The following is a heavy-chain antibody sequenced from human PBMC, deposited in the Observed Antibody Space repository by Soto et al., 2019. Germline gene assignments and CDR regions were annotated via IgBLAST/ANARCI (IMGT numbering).Heavy chain of an antibody. CDR3: ARETEYYGSGSYYIPPYYYYYGMDV. D-gene: IGHD3-10*01. CDR1: GYTFTGYY. CDR2: INPNSGGT. V-gene: IGHV1-2*02. Sequence: SVKVSCKASGYTFTGYYMHWVRQAPGQGLEWMGWINPNSGGTNYAQKFQGRVTMTRDTSISTAYMELSRLRSDDTAVYYCARETEYYGSGSYYIPPYYYYYGMDVWGQGTTVTVSS. J-gene: IGHJ6*02.